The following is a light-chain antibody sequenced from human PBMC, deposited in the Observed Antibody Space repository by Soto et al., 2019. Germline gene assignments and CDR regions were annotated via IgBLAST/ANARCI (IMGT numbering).Light chain of an antibody. J-gene: IGLJ3*02. V-gene: IGLV1-44*01. CDR2: SND. CDR1: RSNIGTKT. CDR3: ATWDDSLNGWV. Sequence: QPVLIQPPSVSGTPGQRVTITCSGSRSNIGTKTVNWYQKLPGSAPKLLIFSNDERPSGVPERFSGSKSGASASLAISGLQSDDEADYSCATWDDSLNGWVFGGGTKLTVL.